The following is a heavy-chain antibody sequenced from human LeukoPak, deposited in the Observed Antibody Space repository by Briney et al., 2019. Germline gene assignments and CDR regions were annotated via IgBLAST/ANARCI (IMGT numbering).Heavy chain of an antibody. CDR3: EGGVT. D-gene: IGHD5/OR15-5a*01. Sequence: GGSLRLSCTPSGFTFSNYWMNWFRQAPGKGLEWVANIKRDGSERYYVDSVRGRFTISRDNAKNSLYLQMNNLRVEDTAVYYCEGGVTWGQGSMVTVSP. J-gene: IGHJ3*01. V-gene: IGHV3-7*01. CDR1: GFTFSNYW. CDR2: IKRDGSER.